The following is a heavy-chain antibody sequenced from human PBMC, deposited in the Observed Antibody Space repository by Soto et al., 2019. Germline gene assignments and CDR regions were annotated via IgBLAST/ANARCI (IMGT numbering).Heavy chain of an antibody. J-gene: IGHJ6*02. Sequence: GGSLRLSCAASGFTFSSYAMHWVRQAPGKGLEWVAVISYDGSNKYYTDSVKGRFTISRDNSKNTLYLQMNSLRAEDTAVYYCARARLSSLNYYYAMDVWGQGTAVTVSS. V-gene: IGHV3-30-3*01. CDR3: ARARLSSLNYYYAMDV. D-gene: IGHD6-25*01. CDR2: ISYDGSNK. CDR1: GFTFSSYA.